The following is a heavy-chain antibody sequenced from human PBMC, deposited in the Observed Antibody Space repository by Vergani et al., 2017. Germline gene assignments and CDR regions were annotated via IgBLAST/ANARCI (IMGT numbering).Heavy chain of an antibody. D-gene: IGHD2-21*01. CDR2: INPNRGGT. CDR1: GYTFTGYY. V-gene: IGHV1-2*02. J-gene: IGHJ5*02. CDR3: ARQSAYCGGDCYSRGWFDP. Sequence: QVQLVQSGAEVKKPGASVKVSCKASGYTFTGYYMHWVRQAPGQGLEWMGWINPNRGGTNDAQKFQGRVTMTRDTSISTAYLELSRLRSDDTAVYYCARQSAYCGGDCYSRGWFDPWGQGTLVTVSS.